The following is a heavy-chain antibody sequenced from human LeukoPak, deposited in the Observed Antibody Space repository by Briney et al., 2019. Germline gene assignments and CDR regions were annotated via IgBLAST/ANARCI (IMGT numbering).Heavy chain of an antibody. Sequence: GASVKVSCKASGGTFSSYAISWVPQSPGHRLGWMGGIIPIFGTASYAQKFQGRVTITTDESTSTAYMELSRLRSEDTAVYYCASSLSIVGATSEYFQHWGQGTLVTVSS. CDR3: ASSLSIVGATSEYFQH. CDR1: GGTFSSYA. J-gene: IGHJ1*01. D-gene: IGHD1-26*01. V-gene: IGHV1-69*05. CDR2: IIPIFGTA.